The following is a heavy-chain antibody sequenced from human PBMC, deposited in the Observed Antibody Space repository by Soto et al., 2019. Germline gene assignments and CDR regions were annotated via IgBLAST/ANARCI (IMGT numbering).Heavy chain of an antibody. CDR1: GFTLSSYV. Sequence: QVQLVESGGGVVQPGRSLRLSCAASGFTLSSYVMHWVRQAPGKGLEWVAVISYDGNNKNYADYVKGRFTISRDNSKNTLYLQMNSLRAEETAVYYCARADAYYGMDVWGQGTTVTVSS. J-gene: IGHJ6*02. CDR2: ISYDGNNK. V-gene: IGHV3-30-3*01. CDR3: ARADAYYGMDV.